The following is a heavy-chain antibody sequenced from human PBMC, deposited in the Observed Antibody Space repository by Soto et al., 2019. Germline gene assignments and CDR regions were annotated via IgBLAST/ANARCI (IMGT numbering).Heavy chain of an antibody. Sequence: LRLSCAASGFTFSSYAMSWVRQAPGKGLEWVSAISGSGGSTYYADSVKGRFTISRDNSKNTLYLQMNSLRAEDTAVYYCATDCSGGSCRLYYYYYYGMDVWGQGTTVTVSS. V-gene: IGHV3-23*01. CDR1: GFTFSSYA. CDR2: ISGSGGST. D-gene: IGHD2-15*01. J-gene: IGHJ6*02. CDR3: ATDCSGGSCRLYYYYYYGMDV.